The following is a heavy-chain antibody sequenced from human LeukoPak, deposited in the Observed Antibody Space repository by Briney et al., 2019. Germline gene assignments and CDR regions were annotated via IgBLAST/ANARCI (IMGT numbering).Heavy chain of an antibody. J-gene: IGHJ4*02. Sequence: GGSLRLSCAASGFTFSSYSMNWVRQAPGKGLEWVSYISSSSSTIYYADSVKGRFTISRDNAKNSLYLQMNSLRAEDTAVYYCARDPPLIAVAGLLGYWGQGTLVTVSS. D-gene: IGHD6-19*01. V-gene: IGHV3-48*04. CDR1: GFTFSSYS. CDR2: ISSSSSTI. CDR3: ARDPPLIAVAGLLGY.